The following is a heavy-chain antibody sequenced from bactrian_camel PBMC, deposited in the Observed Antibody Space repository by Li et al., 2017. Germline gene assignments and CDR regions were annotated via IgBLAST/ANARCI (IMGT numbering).Heavy chain of an antibody. CDR2: LYGGGDVV. CDR1: GLTDASYC. J-gene: IGHJ4*01. Sequence: VQLVESGGGSVQAGESLTLSCVASGLTDASYCMAWIRQAPGKGHEWVAALYGGGDVVYYADSVKGRFTVSQDTAENMVYLQMNNLKTEDTAMYYCAKGGYCSGGDCYRLDYWGQGTQVTVS. D-gene: IGHD2*01. CDR3: AKGGYCSGGDCYRLDY. V-gene: IGHV3S40*01.